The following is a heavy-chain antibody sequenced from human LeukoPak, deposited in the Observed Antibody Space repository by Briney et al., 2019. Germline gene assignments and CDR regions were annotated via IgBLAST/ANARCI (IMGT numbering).Heavy chain of an antibody. J-gene: IGHJ4*02. D-gene: IGHD5-24*01. Sequence: GGSLRLSCAASGFTFSSYEMNWVRQAPGKGLEWVSYISSSGSNIKYADSVKGRFTISRGNAKNSVYLQMNSLRAEDTAVYYCARDLRGSKEMATIASIFDYWGQGTLVTVSS. CDR1: GFTFSSYE. CDR3: ARDLRGSKEMATIASIFDY. CDR2: ISSSGSNI. V-gene: IGHV3-48*03.